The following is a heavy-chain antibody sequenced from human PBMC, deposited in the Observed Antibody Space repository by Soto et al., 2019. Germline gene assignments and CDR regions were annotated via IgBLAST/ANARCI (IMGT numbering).Heavy chain of an antibody. CDR2: IFYSGST. V-gene: IGHV4-39*01. CDR1: GGSITSSSLY. J-gene: IGHJ4*02. Sequence: SETLSLTCTVSGGSITSSSLYWGWIRQSPGKGLEWIGSIFYSGSTYYNPSLKSRVTISLDTSKNQFSLKLTSVTAADTAVYYCARLALYDSSGYYAPYLDYWGQGTLVTVSS. CDR3: ARLALYDSSGYYAPYLDY. D-gene: IGHD3-22*01.